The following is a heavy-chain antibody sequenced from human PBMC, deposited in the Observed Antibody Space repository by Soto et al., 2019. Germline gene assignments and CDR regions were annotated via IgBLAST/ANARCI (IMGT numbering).Heavy chain of an antibody. CDR1: GYMFTSYF. CDR2: INPSDGTT. V-gene: IGHV1-46*04. J-gene: IGHJ4*02. CDR3: ARDKDSSARPRAEFDY. Sequence: QGHLVQSGAEVKRPGASVRVSCESSGYMFTSYFIHWVRQAPGQGPERGGVINPSDGTTTDAQKLQARITMTRDTSTTTVDMELSSLRSEDTAVYYCARDKDSSARPRAEFDYWGQRTLITVSS. D-gene: IGHD6-19*01.